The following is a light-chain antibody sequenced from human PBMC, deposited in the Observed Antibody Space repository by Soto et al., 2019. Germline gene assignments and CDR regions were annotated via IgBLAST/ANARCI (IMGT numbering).Light chain of an antibody. Sequence: QSALTQPASLSGSPGQSITISCAGTSSDIGGSKYVPWYQQHPGKAPKLIIYEVTYRPSGVSARFSGSKSGNTASLTVSGLQAEDEADYYCSSKRSSDTLYVFGTGTKLTVL. J-gene: IGLJ1*01. V-gene: IGLV2-14*01. CDR1: SSDIGGSKY. CDR2: EVT. CDR3: SSKRSSDTLYV.